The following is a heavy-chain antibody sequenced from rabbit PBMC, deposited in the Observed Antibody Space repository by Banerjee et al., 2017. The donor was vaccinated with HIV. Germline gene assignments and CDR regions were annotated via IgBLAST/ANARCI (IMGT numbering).Heavy chain of an antibody. D-gene: IGHD1-1*01. J-gene: IGHJ4*01. CDR3: ARDLGGVIGWNFNF. CDR2: INTSSGNT. CDR1: GFSFSNKYV. V-gene: IGHV1S45*01. Sequence: QEQLEESGGGLVQPEGSLTLTCTASGFSFSNKYVMCWVRQAPGKGLEWIACINTSSGNTVYATWAKGRFTISKTSWTTVTLQMTSLTAADTATYFCARDLGGVIGWNFNFWGQGTLVTVS.